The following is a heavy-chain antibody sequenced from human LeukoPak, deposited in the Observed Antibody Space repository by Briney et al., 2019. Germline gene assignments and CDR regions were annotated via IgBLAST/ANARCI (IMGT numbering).Heavy chain of an antibody. Sequence: ASVKVSFKASGGTFSIYAISWVRQAPGQGLEWMGRIIPIFGTANYAQKFQGRATITADKSTSTAYMELSSLRSEDTAVYYCARDGYYYDSSGYYYFDYWGQGTLVTVSS. J-gene: IGHJ4*02. CDR2: IIPIFGTA. CDR3: ARDGYYYDSSGYYYFDY. V-gene: IGHV1-69*06. CDR1: GGTFSIYA. D-gene: IGHD3-22*01.